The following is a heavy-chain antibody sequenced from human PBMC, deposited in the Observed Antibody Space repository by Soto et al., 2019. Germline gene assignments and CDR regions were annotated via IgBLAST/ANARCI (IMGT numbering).Heavy chain of an antibody. CDR1: GGSISSGDYY. CDR2: IYYSGST. CDR3: ARESVVPAAMVDY. J-gene: IGHJ4*02. Sequence: PSETLSLTCTVSGGSISSGDYYWSWIRQPPGKGLEWIGYIYYSGSTYYNPSLKSRVTISVDTSKNQFSLKLSSVTAADTAVYYCARESVVPAAMVDYWGQGTLVTVSS. D-gene: IGHD2-2*01. V-gene: IGHV4-30-4*01.